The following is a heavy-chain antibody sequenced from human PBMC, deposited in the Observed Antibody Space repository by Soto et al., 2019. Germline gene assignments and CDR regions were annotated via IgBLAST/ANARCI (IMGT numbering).Heavy chain of an antibody. CDR3: AKSPESYDSSGPNGY. J-gene: IGHJ4*02. Sequence: GGSLRLSCAASGFTFSSYAMSWVRQAPGKGLEWVSAISGSGGSTYYADSVKGRFTISRDNSKNTLYLQMNSLRAEDTAVYYCAKSPESYDSSGPNGYWGQGTLVTVSS. D-gene: IGHD3-22*01. CDR1: GFTFSSYA. V-gene: IGHV3-23*01. CDR2: ISGSGGST.